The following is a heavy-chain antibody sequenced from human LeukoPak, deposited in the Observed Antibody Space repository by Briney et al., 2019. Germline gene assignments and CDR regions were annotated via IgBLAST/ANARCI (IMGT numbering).Heavy chain of an antibody. Sequence: ASVKVSCKASGYTFTSYYMHWVRQAPGQGLEWMGIINPSGGSTSYAQKFQGRVTMTRDMSTSTVYMELSSLRSEDTAVYYCARVAYDYVWGSYRSPFYYFDYWGQGTLVTVSP. D-gene: IGHD3-16*02. J-gene: IGHJ4*02. V-gene: IGHV1-46*01. CDR1: GYTFTSYY. CDR2: INPSGGST. CDR3: ARVAYDYVWGSYRSPFYYFDY.